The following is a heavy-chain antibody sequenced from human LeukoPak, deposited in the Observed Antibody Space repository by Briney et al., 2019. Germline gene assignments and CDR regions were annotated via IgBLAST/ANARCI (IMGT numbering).Heavy chain of an antibody. Sequence: SETLSLTCSVSGGSISTYYWSWIRQPPGKGLEWIGYIYYTGATNYNYSLKSRVTISVDTSKNQFSLKLSSVTAADTAVYYCARTPYGYSYDYYYGMDVWGQGTTVTVSS. CDR3: ARTPYGYSYDYYYGMDV. V-gene: IGHV4-59*08. CDR1: GGSISTYY. J-gene: IGHJ6*02. CDR2: IYYTGAT. D-gene: IGHD5-18*01.